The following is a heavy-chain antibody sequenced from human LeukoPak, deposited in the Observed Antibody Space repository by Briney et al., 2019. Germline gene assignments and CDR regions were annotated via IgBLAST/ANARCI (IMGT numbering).Heavy chain of an antibody. Sequence: GGSLRLSCAASGFIFSDYHMSWIRQAPGKGLEWVSYISNSGTIYYADSVKGRFTISRDNAKNSLYLQMNSLRAEDTAVYYCARLGGVVVMSAFDIWGQGTMVTVSS. CDR1: GFIFSDYH. CDR2: ISNSGTI. CDR3: ARLGGVVVMSAFDI. V-gene: IGHV3-69-1*01. D-gene: IGHD3-22*01. J-gene: IGHJ3*02.